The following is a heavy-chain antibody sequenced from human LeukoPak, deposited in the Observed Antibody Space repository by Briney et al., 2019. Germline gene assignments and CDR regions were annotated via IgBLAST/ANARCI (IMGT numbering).Heavy chain of an antibody. J-gene: IGHJ4*02. CDR1: GGSFSGYY. CDR2: INHSGST. CDR3: ARTPTYYYGSGSSQDAYYFDY. V-gene: IGHV4-34*01. Sequence: SETLSLTCAVYGGSFSGYYWSWIRQPPGEGLEWIGEINHSGSTNYNPSLKSRVTISVDTSKNQFSLKLSSVTAADTAVYYCARTPTYYYGSGSSQDAYYFDYWGQGTLVTVSS. D-gene: IGHD3-10*01.